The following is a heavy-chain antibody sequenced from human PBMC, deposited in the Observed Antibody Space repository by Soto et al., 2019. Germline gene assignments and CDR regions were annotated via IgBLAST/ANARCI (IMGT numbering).Heavy chain of an antibody. V-gene: IGHV4-31*03. J-gene: IGHJ1*01. CDR3: AILIGGDHEYQFDF. Sequence: QSLTCTVSGVSISSGGYYWSWIRQHPGKGLEWIGNIYYSGRTYYNPSLKSRVILSVDTSKNHFSLTLRSVTAADSAMYYCAILIGGDHEYQFDFWGQGSLVIVSA. D-gene: IGHD2-21*02. CDR1: GVSISSGGYY. CDR2: IYYSGRT.